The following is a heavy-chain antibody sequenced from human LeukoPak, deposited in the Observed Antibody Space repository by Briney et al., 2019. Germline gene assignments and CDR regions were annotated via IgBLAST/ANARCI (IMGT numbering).Heavy chain of an antibody. Sequence: GGSLRLSCAASGFTFSSYNMIWVRQAPGKGLEWVSYISSSGGIKYYADSVKGRFTISRDNAKNSLFLQMNSLRAEDTAVYYCARELHDYYYMDVWGKGTTITVSS. D-gene: IGHD3-10*01. CDR3: ARELHDYYYMDV. CDR1: GFTFSSYN. V-gene: IGHV3-48*01. J-gene: IGHJ6*03. CDR2: ISSSGGIK.